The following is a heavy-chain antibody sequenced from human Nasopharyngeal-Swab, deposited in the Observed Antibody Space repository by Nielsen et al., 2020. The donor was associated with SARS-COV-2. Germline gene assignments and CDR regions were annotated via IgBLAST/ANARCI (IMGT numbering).Heavy chain of an antibody. D-gene: IGHD1-26*01. V-gene: IGHV3-48*03. CDR2: ISSSGSTI. CDR3: ARDPIPAGGSDGFDI. Sequence: GGSLRLSCAASGFTFSSYEMNWVRQAPGKGLEWVSYISSSGSTIYYADSVKGRFTISRDNAKNSLYLQMNSLRAEDTAVYYCARDPIPAGGSDGFDIWGQGTMVTVS. CDR1: GFTFSSYE. J-gene: IGHJ3*02.